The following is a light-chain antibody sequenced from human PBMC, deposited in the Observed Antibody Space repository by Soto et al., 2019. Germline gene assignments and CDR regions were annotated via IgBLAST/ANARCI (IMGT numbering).Light chain of an antibody. V-gene: IGKV1-5*01. CDR1: QSISSW. CDR3: QQYNSYSIT. Sequence: DSQITQSPSALAASVGDRVNITCRASQSISSWLAWYQQKPGKAPKLLIYDASSLESGVPSRFSGSGSGTEFTLTISSLQPDDFATYYCQQYNSYSITFGQGTKVDIK. CDR2: DAS. J-gene: IGKJ1*01.